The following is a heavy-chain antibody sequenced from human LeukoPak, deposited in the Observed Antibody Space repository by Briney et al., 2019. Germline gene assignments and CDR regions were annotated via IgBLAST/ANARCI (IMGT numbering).Heavy chain of an antibody. CDR3: ARCPSAGRDYVWGSYRYGSLYYFDY. V-gene: IGHV4-34*01. D-gene: IGHD3-16*02. CDR1: GGSFSGYY. CDR2: INHSGST. Sequence: SETLSLTCAVYGGSFSGYYWSWIRQPPGKGLEWIGEINHSGSTNYNPSLKSRVTISVDTSKNQFSLKLSSVTAADTAVYYCARCPSAGRDYVWGSYRYGSLYYFDYWGQGTLVTVSS. J-gene: IGHJ4*02.